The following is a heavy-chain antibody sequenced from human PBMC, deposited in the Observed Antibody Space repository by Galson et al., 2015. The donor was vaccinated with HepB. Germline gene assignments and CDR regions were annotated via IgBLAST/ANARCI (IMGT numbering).Heavy chain of an antibody. CDR2: FDPEDGET. CDR3: ATLPKVVVPAAIAGWFDP. V-gene: IGHV1-24*01. Sequence: SVKVSCKVSGYTLTELSMHWVRQAPGKGLEWMGGFDPEDGETIYAQKFQGRVTMTEDTSTDTAYMELSSLRSEDTAVYYCATLPKVVVPAAIAGWFDPWGQGTLVTVSS. CDR1: GYTLTELS. J-gene: IGHJ5*02. D-gene: IGHD2-2*01.